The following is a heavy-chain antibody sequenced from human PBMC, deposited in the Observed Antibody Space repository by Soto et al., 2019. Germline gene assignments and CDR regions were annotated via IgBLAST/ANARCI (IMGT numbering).Heavy chain of an antibody. J-gene: IGHJ4*02. D-gene: IGHD1-26*01. CDR1: GFTFSSYS. V-gene: IGHV3-48*02. CDR3: ARDGSGSYPYYFDY. Sequence: EVQLVESGGGLVQPGGSLRLSCAASGFTFSSYSMNWVRQAPGKGLEWVSYISSGSGTIYYADSVKGRFTISRDNAENSLYLQMNSLRDEDTAVYYCARDGSGSYPYYFDYWGQGTLVTVSS. CDR2: ISSGSGTI.